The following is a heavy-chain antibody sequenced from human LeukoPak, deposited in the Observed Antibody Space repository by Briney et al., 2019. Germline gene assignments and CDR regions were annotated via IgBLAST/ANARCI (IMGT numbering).Heavy chain of an antibody. CDR2: ITSSSTYI. J-gene: IGHJ4*02. CDR1: GFTFNTNS. Sequence: GGSLRLSCAASGFTFNTNSMNWVRQAPGKGLEWVSSITSSSTYIYYADSVKGRFTVSRDSAKNSLYLQMNSLRAEDTAVYYCARAYCSGGSCYSDYWGQGTLVTVSS. CDR3: ARAYCSGGSCYSDY. D-gene: IGHD2-15*01. V-gene: IGHV3-21*01.